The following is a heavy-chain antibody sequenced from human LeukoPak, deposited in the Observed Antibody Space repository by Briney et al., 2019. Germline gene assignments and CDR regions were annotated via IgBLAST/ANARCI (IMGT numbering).Heavy chain of an antibody. D-gene: IGHD1-26*01. V-gene: IGHV4-39*07. CDR1: GGSISSSHYY. CDR2: IYYSGST. J-gene: IGHJ3*02. CDR3: ARDRRRELLHAFDI. Sequence: PSETLSLTCTVSGGSISSSHYYWGWIRQPPGKGLEWIGSIYYSGSTYYNPSLKSRVTISVDTSKKQFSLKLSSVTAADTAVYYCARDRRRELLHAFDIWGQGTMVTVSS.